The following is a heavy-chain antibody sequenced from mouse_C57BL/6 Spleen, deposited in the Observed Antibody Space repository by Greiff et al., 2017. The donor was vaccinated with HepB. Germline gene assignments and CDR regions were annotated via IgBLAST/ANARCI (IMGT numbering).Heavy chain of an antibody. CDR2: ISDGGSYT. CDR3: ARDDEGYFDV. J-gene: IGHJ1*03. Sequence: EVNVVESGGGLVKPGGSLKLSCAASGFTFSSYAMSWVRQTPEKRLEWVATISDGGSYTYYPDNVKGRFTISRDNAKNNLYLQMSHLKSEDTAMYYCARDDEGYFDVWGTGTTVTVSS. V-gene: IGHV5-4*01. CDR1: GFTFSSYA.